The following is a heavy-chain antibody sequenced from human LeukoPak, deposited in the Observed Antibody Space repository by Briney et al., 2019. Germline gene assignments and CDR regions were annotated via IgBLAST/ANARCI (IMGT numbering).Heavy chain of an antibody. Sequence: GGSLRLSCAASGFTFDDYAMHWVRQASGKGLEWVSHITWDGGSTHYADSVEGRFTISRDNAKNSLYLQMHSLRAEDTAIYYCARSSGWYHRGPDYYYYYMDVWGKGTTVTVS. J-gene: IGHJ6*03. CDR1: GFTFDDYA. D-gene: IGHD6-19*01. CDR3: ARSSGWYHRGPDYYYYYMDV. V-gene: IGHV3-43D*03. CDR2: ITWDGGST.